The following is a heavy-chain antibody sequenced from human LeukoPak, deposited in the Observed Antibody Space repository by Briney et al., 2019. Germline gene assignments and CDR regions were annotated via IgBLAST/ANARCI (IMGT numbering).Heavy chain of an antibody. J-gene: IGHJ6*02. CDR1: GYTFTSYG. V-gene: IGHV1-18*01. CDR2: ISAYNGDT. D-gene: IGHD6-13*01. Sequence: GASVKVSCKASGYTFTSYGISWVRQAPGQGLEWMGWISAYNGDTNYAQKLQGRVTMTTDTSTRTAYMELSSLRSDDTAVYYCARDYGPIAAAGTEYYYYGLDVWGQGTTVTVSS. CDR3: ARDYGPIAAAGTEYYYYGLDV.